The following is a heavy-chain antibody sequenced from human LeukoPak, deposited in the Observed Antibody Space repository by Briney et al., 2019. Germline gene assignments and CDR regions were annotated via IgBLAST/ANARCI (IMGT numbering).Heavy chain of an antibody. D-gene: IGHD6-25*01. CDR3: ARDSGYYFDY. J-gene: IGHJ4*02. Sequence: PSETLSLTCTVSGGSISRYYWSWIRQPPGKGLEWIGYIYYSGSTNKNPSLQSRVTISVDTSKNQLSLKLSSVTAADTAVYYCARDSGYYFDYWGQGTLVTVSS. V-gene: IGHV4-59*01. CDR2: IYYSGST. CDR1: GGSISRYY.